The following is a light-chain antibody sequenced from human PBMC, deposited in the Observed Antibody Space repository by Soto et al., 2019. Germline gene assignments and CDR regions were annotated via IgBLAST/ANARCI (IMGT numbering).Light chain of an antibody. CDR3: QRLNSYPPTT. Sequence: IQLTQSPSSLSASVGDRVTITCRASQGISSYLAWYQQKPGKAPKLLIYAASTLQSGVPSRFSGSGSGTDFTLTISSLQPEDFATYDCQRLNSYPPTTFGPGTRLAIK. CDR2: AAS. CDR1: QGISSY. J-gene: IGKJ5*01. V-gene: IGKV1-9*01.